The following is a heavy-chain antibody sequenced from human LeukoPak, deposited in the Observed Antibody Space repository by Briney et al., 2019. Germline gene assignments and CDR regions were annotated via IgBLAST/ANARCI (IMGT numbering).Heavy chain of an antibody. CDR2: IYPGDSDI. V-gene: IGHV5-51*01. Sequence: GESLKISCWDSGSSFTSYWIGWVRQMPGKGLEWMGIIYPGDSDIRFSPSFQGQVTISADKSISTAYLQWSSLRASDTAIYYCARHLLTPGGSYYFDFWGQGTLVTVSS. CDR3: ARHLLTPGGSYYFDF. CDR1: GSSFTSYW. D-gene: IGHD1-26*01. J-gene: IGHJ4*02.